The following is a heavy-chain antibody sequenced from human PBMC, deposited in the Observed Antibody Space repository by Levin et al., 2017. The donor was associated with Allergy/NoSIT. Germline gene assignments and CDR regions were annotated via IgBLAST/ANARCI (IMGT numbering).Heavy chain of an antibody. J-gene: IGHJ4*02. CDR2: ISYDGSNK. D-gene: IGHD6-19*01. V-gene: IGHV3-30-3*01. CDR1: GFTFSSYA. Sequence: PGGSLRLSCAASGFTFSSYAMHWVRQAPGKGLEWVAVISYDGSNKYYADSVKGRFTISRDNSKNTLYLQMNSLRAEDTAVYYCARKFVAGNIDYWGQGTLVTVSS. CDR3: ARKFVAGNIDY.